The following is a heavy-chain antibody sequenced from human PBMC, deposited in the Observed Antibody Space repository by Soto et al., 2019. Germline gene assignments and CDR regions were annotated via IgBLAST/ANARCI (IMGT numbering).Heavy chain of an antibody. CDR3: TSYSSSSRNGIDV. D-gene: IGHD6-13*01. CDR1: GFTFSGSA. CDR2: IRSKANSYAT. J-gene: IGHJ6*02. V-gene: IGHV3-73*01. Sequence: EVQLVESGGGLVQPGGSLKLSCEASGFTFSGSAMHWVRQASGKGLEWVGRIRSKANSYATVYAESVKGRFTSSRNDSKDTAYLQMNSLNTEDAAVYYCTSYSSSSRNGIDVWGQGTTVTVSS.